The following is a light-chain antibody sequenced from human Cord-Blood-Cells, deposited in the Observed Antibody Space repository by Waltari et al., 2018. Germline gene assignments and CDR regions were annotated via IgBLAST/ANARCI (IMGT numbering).Light chain of an antibody. V-gene: IGKV3-11*01. J-gene: IGKJ2*01. CDR2: DAS. CDR1: QSVSSY. CDR3: QQRSNWPPMYT. Sequence: EIVLTQSPATLSLSPGERATLSCRASQSVSSYLAWYQQKPGQAPRLLIYDASNRATGIPARFSCSGSGTDFTLTISSREPEDFAVYYCQQRSNWPPMYTFGQGTKLEIK.